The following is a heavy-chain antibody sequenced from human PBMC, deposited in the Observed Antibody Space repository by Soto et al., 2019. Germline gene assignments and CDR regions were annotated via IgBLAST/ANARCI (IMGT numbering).Heavy chain of an antibody. CDR3: VKGEYYYDSSGYYPFDY. Sequence: QPGWSLRLSFSASGFTCSIYAMHWVRQAPGKGLEYVSSISTNGGSTDYADSVKGRFTISRDNSKNTVYLQMSGLRAEDTAVYYCVKGEYYYDSSGYYPFDYWGQGTLVTVSS. V-gene: IGHV3-64D*06. D-gene: IGHD3-22*01. J-gene: IGHJ4*02. CDR1: GFTCSIYA. CDR2: ISTNGGST.